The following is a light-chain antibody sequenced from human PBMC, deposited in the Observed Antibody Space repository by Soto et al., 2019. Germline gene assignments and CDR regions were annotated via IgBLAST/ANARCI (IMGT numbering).Light chain of an antibody. CDR1: QSVTSNY. V-gene: IGKV3-20*01. CDR2: DAS. CDR3: LQYGRSPQT. J-gene: IGKJ4*01. Sequence: EIVLTQSPGTLSLSPGERATVSCRASQSVTSNYVAWYQQRPGQAPRLLIYDASNRATGIPDRFSGSGSAIEFTLTINRLEPEDVAVYYCLQYGRSPQTCGGGTKVEIK.